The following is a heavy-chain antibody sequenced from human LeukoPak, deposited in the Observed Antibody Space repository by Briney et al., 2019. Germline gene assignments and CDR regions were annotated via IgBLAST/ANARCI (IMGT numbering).Heavy chain of an antibody. V-gene: IGHV3-48*04. CDR2: ISRSGSTI. Sequence: GGSVRLSCAASEFTLSSYSMKGVRQAPGRGREGVSYISRSGSTIYYADCVKGRYTISRDNAKNSLYLQMNSLRAEDTAVYYCARSSYHRNAIDYWGQGTLVTVSS. CDR3: ARSSYHRNAIDY. J-gene: IGHJ4*02. CDR1: EFTLSSYS. D-gene: IGHD1-14*01.